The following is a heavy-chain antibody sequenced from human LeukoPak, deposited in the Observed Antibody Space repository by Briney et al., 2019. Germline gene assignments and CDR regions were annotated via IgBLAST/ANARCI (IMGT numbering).Heavy chain of an antibody. Sequence: PGGSLRLSCAASGFPFNTYVMSWVRQAPGKGLEWDSAINGGGSNTYYADSVKGRFTISRDNSKNMVYLQMNSLRADDTAIYYCARNQQLGGHSYYYYGMDVWGQGTTVTVSS. J-gene: IGHJ6*02. CDR3: ARNQQLGGHSYYYYGMDV. D-gene: IGHD3-16*01. CDR2: INGGGSNT. V-gene: IGHV3-23*01. CDR1: GFPFNTYV.